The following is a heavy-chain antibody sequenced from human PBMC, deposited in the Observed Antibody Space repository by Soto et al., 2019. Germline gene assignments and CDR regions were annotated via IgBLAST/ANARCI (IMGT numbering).Heavy chain of an antibody. D-gene: IGHD4-17*01. J-gene: IGHJ4*02. Sequence: SETLSLTCTVSGGSISSGDYYWSWIRQPPGKGLEWIGYIYYSGSTYYNPSLKSRVTISVDTSKNQFSLKLSSVTAADTAVCYCARIPPEVETTAGDYWGQGTLVTVSS. CDR1: GGSISSGDYY. CDR2: IYYSGST. CDR3: ARIPPEVETTAGDY. V-gene: IGHV4-30-4*01.